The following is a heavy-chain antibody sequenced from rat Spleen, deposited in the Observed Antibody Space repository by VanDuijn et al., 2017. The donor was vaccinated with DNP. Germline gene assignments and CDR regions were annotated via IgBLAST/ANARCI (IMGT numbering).Heavy chain of an antibody. CDR1: GDSITRNY. V-gene: IGHV3-3*01. CDR2: INSAGNT. CDR3: ASTQYSGDVNWFAY. J-gene: IGHJ3*01. Sequence: EVHLQESGPGLMEPSQSLSLTCSVTGDSITRNYWGWIRKFQGNKLEWMGYINSAGNTNYNPSLKSRISITRDTSKNQFFLQVNSVTTEDTATYYCASTQYSGDVNWFAYWGQGTLVTVSS. D-gene: IGHD1-1*01.